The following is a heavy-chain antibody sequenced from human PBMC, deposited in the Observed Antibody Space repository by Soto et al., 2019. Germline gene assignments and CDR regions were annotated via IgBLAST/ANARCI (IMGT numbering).Heavy chain of an antibody. CDR3: AAGSYILTGDGWFDP. CDR1: VGSSSGLGYY. Sequence: SETLSLTSTVSVGSSSGLGYYWSRIRQHPGKGLEWIGYIYYSGSTYYNPSLKSRVTISVDTSKNQFSLKLSSVTAADTAVYYCAAGSYILTGDGWFDPWGQGTLVTVSS. D-gene: IGHD3-9*01. CDR2: IYYSGST. V-gene: IGHV4-30-4*02. J-gene: IGHJ5*02.